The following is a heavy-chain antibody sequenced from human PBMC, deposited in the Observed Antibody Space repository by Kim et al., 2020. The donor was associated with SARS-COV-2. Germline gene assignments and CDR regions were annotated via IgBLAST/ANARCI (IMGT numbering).Heavy chain of an antibody. V-gene: IGHV4-34*01. J-gene: IGHJ3*02. CDR3: ARVFPWIPSGAFDI. Sequence: SETLSLTCAVYGGSFSGYYWSWIRQPPGKGLEWIGEINQSGSTNHNPSLKSRVTISVDTSKNQFSLKLSSVTAADTAVYYCARVFPWIPSGAFDIWGQGTMVTVSS. CDR2: INQSGST. CDR1: GGSFSGYY. D-gene: IGHD5-18*01.